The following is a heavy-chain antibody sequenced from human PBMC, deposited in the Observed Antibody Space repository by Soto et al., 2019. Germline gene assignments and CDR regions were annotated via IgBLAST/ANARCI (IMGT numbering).Heavy chain of an antibody. CDR2: IDNAGSSA. CDR3: TRVGGSVSGMDV. J-gene: IGHJ6*02. D-gene: IGHD1-26*01. V-gene: IGHV3-74*01. Sequence: GGSLRLSCAASGFTFSIYWMHLVRQAPGKGPVWVSRIDNAGSSARYADSVKGRFTISRDNAKNTVYLQMNSLRAEDTAVYYCTRVGGSVSGMDVWGQGTTVTVSS. CDR1: GFTFSIYW.